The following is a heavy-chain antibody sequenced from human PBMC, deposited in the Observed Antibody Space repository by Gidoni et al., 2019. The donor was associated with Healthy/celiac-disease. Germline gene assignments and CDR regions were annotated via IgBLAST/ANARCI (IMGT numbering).Heavy chain of an antibody. Sequence: QVQLVESGGGVVQPGRSLRLSCAASGFTFSSYGMHWVRQAPGKGLEWVAVISYDGSNKYYADSVKGRFTISRDNSKNTLYLQMNSLRAEDTAVYYCAKDLSSSSLLQYYYGMDVWGQGTTVTVSS. V-gene: IGHV3-30*18. J-gene: IGHJ6*02. D-gene: IGHD6-6*01. CDR1: GFTFSSYG. CDR2: ISYDGSNK. CDR3: AKDLSSSSLLQYYYGMDV.